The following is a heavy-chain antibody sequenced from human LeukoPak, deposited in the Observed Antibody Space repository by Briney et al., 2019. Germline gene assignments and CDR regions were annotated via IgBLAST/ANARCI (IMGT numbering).Heavy chain of an antibody. J-gene: IGHJ4*02. D-gene: IGHD3-16*01. CDR2: ISSSGSTI. CDR3: ARVCAYYFDY. Sequence: GGSLRLSCAASGFTFSGYEMNWVRQAPGKGLEWVSYISSSGSTIYYADSVKGRFTISRDNAKNSLYLQMNSLRAEDTAVYYCARVCAYYFDYWGQGTLVTVSS. V-gene: IGHV3-48*03. CDR1: GFTFSGYE.